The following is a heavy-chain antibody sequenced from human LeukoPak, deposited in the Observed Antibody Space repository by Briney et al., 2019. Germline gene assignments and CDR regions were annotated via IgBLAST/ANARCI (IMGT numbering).Heavy chain of an antibody. J-gene: IGHJ4*02. V-gene: IGHV4-59*12. Sequence: SETLSLTCTVSGGSISSYYWSWIRQPPGKGLEWIGYIYYSGSTNYNPSLKSRVTISVDTSKNQFSLKLSSVTAADTAVYYCARERWELEGDPKYYFDYWGQGTLVTVSS. CDR3: ARERWELEGDPKYYFDY. CDR2: IYYSGST. CDR1: GGSISSYY. D-gene: IGHD1-26*01.